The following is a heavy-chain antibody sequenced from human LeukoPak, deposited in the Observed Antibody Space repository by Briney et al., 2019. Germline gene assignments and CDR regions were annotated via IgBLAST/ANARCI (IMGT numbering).Heavy chain of an antibody. CDR1: GGTFSSYA. J-gene: IGHJ3*02. D-gene: IGHD6-6*01. Sequence: SVKVSCKASGGTFSSYAISWVRQAPGRGLEWMGGIIPIFGTANYAQKFQGRVTITADESTSTAYMELSSLRSEDTAVYYCASGLHSSSSDAFDIWGQGTMVTVSS. V-gene: IGHV1-69*13. CDR2: IIPIFGTA. CDR3: ASGLHSSSSDAFDI.